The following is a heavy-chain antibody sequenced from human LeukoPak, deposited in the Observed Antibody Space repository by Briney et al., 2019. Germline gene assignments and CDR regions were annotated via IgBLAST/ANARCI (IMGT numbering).Heavy chain of an antibody. V-gene: IGHV3-21*06. J-gene: IGHJ5*02. D-gene: IGHD3-22*01. CDR3: ATLRASYTNSIGFWEFDP. Sequence: GGSLRLSCAASGFTFRKYIMNWVRQAPGKGLAWVSSISSNSSHLYYADLVRGRFNITRGHAESSVYLQMNSLRGDDTAVYHCATLRASYTNSIGFWEFDPWGQGTLVTVSS. CDR2: ISSNSSHL. CDR1: GFTFRKYI.